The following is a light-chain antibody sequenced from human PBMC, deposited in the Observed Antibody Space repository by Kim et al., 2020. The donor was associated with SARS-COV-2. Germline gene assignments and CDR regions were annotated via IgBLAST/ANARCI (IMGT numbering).Light chain of an antibody. CDR3: QVWDSSSDHYV. CDR2: YDS. V-gene: IGLV3-21*04. J-gene: IGLJ1*01. CDR1: NIVSNR. Sequence: PGKTARLTCGGNNIVSNRVHWYHRKPGQAPLLVIYYDSDRPSGIPVRFSGSNAGTTATLTISWVEAGDEADYYCQVWDSSSDHYVFGTGPKVTVL.